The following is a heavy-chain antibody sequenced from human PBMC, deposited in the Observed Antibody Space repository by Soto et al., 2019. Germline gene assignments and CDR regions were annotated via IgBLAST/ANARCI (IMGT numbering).Heavy chain of an antibody. Sequence: ASVKVSCKASGYTFTSYGISWVRQARGQGLEWMGWIGAYNGNTDYAQKLHKRVTITRDTSTSTAYMELSNLRSEDTAVYYCTSEVVATGLVWGPGTLVTVSS. J-gene: IGHJ4*02. D-gene: IGHD5-12*01. CDR2: IGAYNGNT. CDR3: TSEVVATGLV. V-gene: IGHV1-18*01. CDR1: GYTFTSYG.